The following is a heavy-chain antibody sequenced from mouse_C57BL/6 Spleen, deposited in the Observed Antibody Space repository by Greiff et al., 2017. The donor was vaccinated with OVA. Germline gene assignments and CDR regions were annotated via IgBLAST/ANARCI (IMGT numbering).Heavy chain of an antibody. CDR1: GFSLTSYG. J-gene: IGHJ4*01. CDR2: IWRGGST. CDR3: ARKGNGYYEVMDY. V-gene: IGHV2-2*01. D-gene: IGHD2-3*01. Sequence: VQLQQSGPGLVQPSQSLSITCTVSGFSLTSYGVHWVRQSPGKGLEWLGVIWRGGSTAYNAAFISRLSISKDNSKCQVFFKMNSLQADDTAIYYCARKGNGYYEVMDYWGQGTSVTVSS.